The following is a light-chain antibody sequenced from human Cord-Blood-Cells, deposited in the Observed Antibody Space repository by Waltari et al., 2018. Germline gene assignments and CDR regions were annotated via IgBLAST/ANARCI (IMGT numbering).Light chain of an antibody. J-gene: IGKJ5*01. V-gene: IGKV1-9*01. CDR3: QQLNSYPRT. CDR1: QGISSY. CDR2: AAS. Sequence: DIQLTQSPSFLSASVGDSVTITCRASQGISSYLAWHQQKPGKAPKLLIYAASTLQSGVPSRFSGSGSGTEFTLTISSLQPEDFATYYCQQLNSYPRTFGQGTRLEIK.